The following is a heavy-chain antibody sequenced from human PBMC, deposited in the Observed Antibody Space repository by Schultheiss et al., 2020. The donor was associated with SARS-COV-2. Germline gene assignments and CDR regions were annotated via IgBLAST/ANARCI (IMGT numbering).Heavy chain of an antibody. Sequence: SVKVSCKASGGTFSSYAISWVRQAPGQGLEWMGGIIPIFGTANYAQKFQGRVTITRNTSISTAYMELSSLRSEDTAVYYCANSIGSSWYIRGWFDPWGQGTLVTVSS. V-gene: IGHV1-69*05. J-gene: IGHJ5*02. D-gene: IGHD6-13*01. CDR1: GGTFSSYA. CDR3: ANSIGSSWYIRGWFDP. CDR2: IIPIFGTA.